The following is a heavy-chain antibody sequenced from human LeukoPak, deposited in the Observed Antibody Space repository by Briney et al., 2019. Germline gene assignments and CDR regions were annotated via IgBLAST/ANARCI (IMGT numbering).Heavy chain of an antibody. V-gene: IGHV3-23*01. CDR3: AKEGRLTVAAVVVENYFDF. D-gene: IGHD3-22*01. CDR1: GFTFSRSA. CDR2: ISVSGGHT. Sequence: GRSLRLSCVGSGFTFSRSAMSWVRLAPGKGLEWVSGISVSGGHTYYTDSVKGRFTISRDNSKTTVSLQMNSLTTDDTAVYYCAKEGRLTVAAVVVENYFDFWGQGTPVIVS. J-gene: IGHJ4*02.